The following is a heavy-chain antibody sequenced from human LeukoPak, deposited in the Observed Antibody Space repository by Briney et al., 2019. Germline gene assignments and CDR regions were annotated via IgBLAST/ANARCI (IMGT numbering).Heavy chain of an antibody. Sequence: TGGSLRLSCAASGFTFSSYWVHWVRQAPGKGLVWVSQIIADGSSTSYADPVKGRFTISRDNAKNTLYLQMTSLRAEDTAVYYCTRDRSYRPEDWGQGTLVTVSS. CDR3: TRDRSYRPED. D-gene: IGHD3-16*02. J-gene: IGHJ4*02. V-gene: IGHV3-74*01. CDR1: GFTFSSYW. CDR2: IIADGSST.